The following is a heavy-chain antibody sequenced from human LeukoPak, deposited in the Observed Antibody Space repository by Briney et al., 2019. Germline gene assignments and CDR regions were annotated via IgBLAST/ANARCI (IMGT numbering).Heavy chain of an antibody. V-gene: IGHV4-38-2*02. CDR2: IYHSGRT. J-gene: IGHJ3*02. CDR1: GYSITNNYY. D-gene: IGHD3-3*01. CDR3: ARDDYYDFWSGYLHDPTIDAFDI. Sequence: SETLSLTCTVSGYSITNNYYWDWVRQPPGKGLEWIASIYHSGRTYYNPALKSRVTISVDTSKNQFSLKLSSVTAADTAVYYCARDDYYDFWSGYLHDPTIDAFDIWGQGTMVTVSS.